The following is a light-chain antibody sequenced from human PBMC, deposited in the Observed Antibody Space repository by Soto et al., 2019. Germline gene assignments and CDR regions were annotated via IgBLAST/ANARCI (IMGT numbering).Light chain of an antibody. CDR1: SSDVGGYNY. CDR3: SSYTTSSVV. Sequence: QSALTQPASVSGSPGQSITISCTGTSSDVGGYNYVSWYQHHPGKAPRLMIYDVSNRPSGVSNRFSGSKSGNTASLTISGLQTEDDAHYYCSSYTTSSVVFGGGTKVTVL. CDR2: DVS. V-gene: IGLV2-14*03. J-gene: IGLJ2*01.